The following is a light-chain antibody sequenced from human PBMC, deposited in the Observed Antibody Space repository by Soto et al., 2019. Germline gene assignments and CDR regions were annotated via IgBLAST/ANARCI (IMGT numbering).Light chain of an antibody. CDR3: GSWDSSLSAYV. Sequence: QSALTQPRSVSAAPGQKVTIYCSGSSXNIGGNSVSWYQQLPGTAPKLLIYDDNKRPSGIPDRFSGSESGTSATLGITGFQTGDEADYYCGSWDSSLSAYVFGTGTKVTVL. CDR2: DDN. V-gene: IGLV1-51*01. CDR1: SXNIGGNS. J-gene: IGLJ1*01.